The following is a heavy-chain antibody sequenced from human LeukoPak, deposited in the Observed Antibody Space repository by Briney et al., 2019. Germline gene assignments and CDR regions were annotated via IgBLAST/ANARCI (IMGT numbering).Heavy chain of an antibody. J-gene: IGHJ4*02. CDR3: AKDLGSSWYGDC. D-gene: IGHD6-13*01. CDR1: GFTFSSYG. CDR2: ISYDGSNK. V-gene: IGHV3-30*18. Sequence: GRSLRLSCAASGFTFSSYGMHWVRQAPGKGLEWVAGISYDGSNKYYADSVKGRFTISRDNSKNTLYLQMNSLRDEGTVVYYCAKDLGSSWYGDCWGEGSMVSV.